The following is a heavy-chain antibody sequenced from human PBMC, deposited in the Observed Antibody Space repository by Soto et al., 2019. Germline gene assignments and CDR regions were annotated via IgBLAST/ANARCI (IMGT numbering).Heavy chain of an antibody. J-gene: IGHJ3*01. D-gene: IGHD1-1*01. CDR3: ATWHEREHAYDV. CDR2: LYDVDGS. CDR1: GLTISGKKY. V-gene: IGHV3-53*01. Sequence: DVQLVESGGGLIQPGESLRLSCAAFGLTISGKKYVAWVRQAPGKGLEWVSALYDVDGSFYADSVKGRFTTSSDSSKTTLYLQMNELRPADTAVYYCATWHEREHAYDVWGPGTTVTVSS.